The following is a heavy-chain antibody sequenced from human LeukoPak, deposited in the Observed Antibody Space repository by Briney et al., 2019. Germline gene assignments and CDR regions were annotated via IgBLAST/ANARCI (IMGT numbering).Heavy chain of an antibody. V-gene: IGHV4-59*01. CDR3: ARRYVPPYYYYGMDV. J-gene: IGHJ6*02. Sequence: SETPSLTCTVSGGSISSYYWSWIRQPPGKGLEWIGYIYYSGSTNYNPSLKSRVTISVDTSKNQFSLKLSSVTAADTAVYYCARRYVPPYYYYGMDVWGQGTTVTVSS. D-gene: IGHD3-16*01. CDR1: GGSISSYY. CDR2: IYYSGST.